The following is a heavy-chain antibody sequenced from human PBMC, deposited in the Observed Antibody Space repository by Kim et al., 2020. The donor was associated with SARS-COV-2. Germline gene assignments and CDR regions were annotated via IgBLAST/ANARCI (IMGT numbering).Heavy chain of an antibody. D-gene: IGHD2-21*02. CDR3: ARWGQDERVTGWTY. Sequence: ESVKGRFSIDRDKAKNSLYMKMNSLRAEDTAVYYCARWGQDERVTGWTYWGRGTLVTVSS. V-gene: IGHV3-7*01. J-gene: IGHJ4*02.